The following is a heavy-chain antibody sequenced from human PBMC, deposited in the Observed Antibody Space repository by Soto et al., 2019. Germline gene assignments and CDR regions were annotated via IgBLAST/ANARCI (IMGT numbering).Heavy chain of an antibody. Sequence: ASVKVSCKASGCTFSSYAISWVRQAPGQGLEWMGGIIPIFGTANYAQKFQGRVTITADESTSTAYMELSSLRSEDTAVYYCARTLWTGTTPDNWFEPWGQGTLVSVSS. CDR3: ARTLWTGTTPDNWFEP. CDR2: IIPIFGTA. V-gene: IGHV1-69*13. D-gene: IGHD1-7*01. CDR1: GCTFSSYA. J-gene: IGHJ5*02.